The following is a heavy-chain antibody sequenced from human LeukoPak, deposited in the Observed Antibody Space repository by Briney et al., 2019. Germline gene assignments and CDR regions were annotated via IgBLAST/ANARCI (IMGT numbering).Heavy chain of an antibody. Sequence: GGSLGLSCAASGFTFSSYAMRWVRQAPGKGLERVSVISGSGGSTYYADSVKGRFTISRDNSKNTLYLQMNSLRAEDTAVYYCAKLNGAYDSTFDYWGQGTLVTVSS. CDR2: ISGSGGST. CDR3: AKLNGAYDSTFDY. V-gene: IGHV3-23*01. J-gene: IGHJ4*02. CDR1: GFTFSSYA. D-gene: IGHD5-12*01.